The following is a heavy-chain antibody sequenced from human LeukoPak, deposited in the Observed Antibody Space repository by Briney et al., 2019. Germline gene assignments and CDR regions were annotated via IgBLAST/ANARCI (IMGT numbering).Heavy chain of an antibody. V-gene: IGHV3-23*01. CDR3: AKGISSISTSLDH. CDR1: GFTFSSYS. CDR2: ITGSSGRT. D-gene: IGHD6-6*01. J-gene: IGHJ4*02. Sequence: PGGSLRLSYAASGFTFSSYSMNWGRQATGKGLEWVSAITGSSGRTYYADSVKGRFTISRDDSKNTLYIQMNNLRAEDTAVYYCAKGISSISTSLDHWGQGTLVTVSS.